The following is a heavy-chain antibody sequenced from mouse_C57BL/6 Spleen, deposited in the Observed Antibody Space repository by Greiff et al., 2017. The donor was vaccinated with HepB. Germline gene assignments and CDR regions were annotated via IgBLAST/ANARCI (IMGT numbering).Heavy chain of an antibody. CDR3: ARDIHYAMDC. J-gene: IGHJ4*01. CDR2: ISSGSSTI. Sequence: EVQLVESGGCLVKPGGSLKLSCAAPVFTFSDYGMHWVRQAPEKGLEWVAYISSGSSTIYYADTVKGRFTISRDNAKNTLFLQMTSLRSEDTAMYYCARDIHYAMDCWGQGTSVTVSP. V-gene: IGHV5-17*01. CDR1: VFTFSDYG.